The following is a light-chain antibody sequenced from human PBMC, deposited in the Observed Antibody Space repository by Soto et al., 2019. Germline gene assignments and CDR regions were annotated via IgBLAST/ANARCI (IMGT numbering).Light chain of an antibody. CDR3: SSYTSSTTL. J-gene: IGLJ2*01. CDR1: SSDVGAYDF. V-gene: IGLV2-14*01. Sequence: QSALTQPASVSGSPGQSITISCTGTSSDVGAYDFVSWYQQHPGKAPKLMIYDVINRPSGVSNRFSGSKSGNTASLTISGLQAEDEADYYCSSYTSSTTLLGGGTKLTVL. CDR2: DVI.